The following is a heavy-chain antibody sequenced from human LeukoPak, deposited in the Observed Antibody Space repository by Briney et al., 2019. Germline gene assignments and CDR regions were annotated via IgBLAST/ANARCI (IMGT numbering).Heavy chain of an antibody. J-gene: IGHJ4*02. D-gene: IGHD3-22*01. Sequence: GGSLRLSCAASGFIFTTFAMHWVRQAPGKGLERVAVISYEGSNKYYADSVKGRFTISRDNSKNTLYLQMNSLRAEDTAVYYCARDGRHYYLSSGYLGSLGHFDYWGQGTLVTVSS. CDR1: GFIFTTFA. CDR2: ISYEGSNK. CDR3: ARDGRHYYLSSGYLGSLGHFDY. V-gene: IGHV3-30-3*01.